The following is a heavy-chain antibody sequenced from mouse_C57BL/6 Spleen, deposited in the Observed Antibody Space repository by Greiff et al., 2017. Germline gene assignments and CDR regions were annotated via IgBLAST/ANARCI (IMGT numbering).Heavy chain of an antibody. J-gene: IGHJ4*01. V-gene: IGHV1-82*01. CDR3: ARLSYMDAMDY. CDR1: GYAFSSSW. Sequence: QVQLKESGPELVKPGASVKISCKASGYAFSSSWMNWVKQRPGKGLEWIGRIYPGDGDTNYNGKFKGKATLTADKSSSTAYMQLSSLTSEDSAVYFCARLSYMDAMDYWGQGTSVTVSS. D-gene: IGHD1-1*01. CDR2: IYPGDGDT.